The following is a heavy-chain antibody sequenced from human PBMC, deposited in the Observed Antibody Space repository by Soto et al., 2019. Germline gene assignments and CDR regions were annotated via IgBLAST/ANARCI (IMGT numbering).Heavy chain of an antibody. CDR2: IYASGST. CDR3: ARVKTVDYYGMGV. CDR1: GGSRSSYY. V-gene: IGHV4-4*07. J-gene: IGHJ6*02. Sequence: PSKTLSLTCTVSGGSRSSYYWSWIRQRAGKGLEWIGRIYASGSTDYNPSFKSRVTMSIDMSKNQFSLKLSPVTAADTAVYFCARVKTVDYYGMGVWGQGTTVTASS.